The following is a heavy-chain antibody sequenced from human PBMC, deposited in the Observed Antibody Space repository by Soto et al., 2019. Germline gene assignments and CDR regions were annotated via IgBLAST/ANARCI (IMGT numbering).Heavy chain of an antibody. J-gene: IGHJ6*02. D-gene: IGHD2-15*01. CDR2: IYYSGST. Sequence: KPSETLSLTCTVSGGSISSGDYYWSWIRQPPGKGLEWIGYIYYSGSTYYNPSLKSRVTISVDTSKNQFSLKLSSVTAADTAVYYCAWGTYCSGGSCPSRYYYGMDVWGQGTTVTVSS. V-gene: IGHV4-30-4*01. CDR1: GGSISSGDYY. CDR3: AWGTYCSGGSCPSRYYYGMDV.